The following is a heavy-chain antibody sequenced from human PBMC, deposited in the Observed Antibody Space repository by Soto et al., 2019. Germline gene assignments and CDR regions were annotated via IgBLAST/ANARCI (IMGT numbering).Heavy chain of an antibody. CDR2: IKQDGSEQ. Sequence: GGSLRLSCVASGFTFNRYWMSWVRQAPGKGPEWVANIKQDGSEQYYVDSVKGRFTISRDNAKNSLFLQMNSLRAEDTAVYYCARGTCSSATCYAVFFDPWGQGTLVTVSS. CDR1: GFTFNRYW. CDR3: ARGTCSSATCYAVFFDP. J-gene: IGHJ5*02. V-gene: IGHV3-7*01. D-gene: IGHD2-2*01.